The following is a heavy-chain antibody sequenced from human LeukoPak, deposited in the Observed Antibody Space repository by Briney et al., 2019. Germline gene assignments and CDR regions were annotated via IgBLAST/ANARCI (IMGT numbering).Heavy chain of an antibody. J-gene: IGHJ4*02. CDR1: GGSISSGGYY. Sequence: SETLSLTCTVSGGSISSGGYYWSWIRQHPGKGLAWIGYIYYSGSTYYNPSLKSRVTISVDTSKNQFSLKLSSVTAADTAVYYCARGSSGYSIDYWGQGTLVTVSS. CDR3: ARGSSGYSIDY. CDR2: IYYSGST. V-gene: IGHV4-31*03. D-gene: IGHD3-22*01.